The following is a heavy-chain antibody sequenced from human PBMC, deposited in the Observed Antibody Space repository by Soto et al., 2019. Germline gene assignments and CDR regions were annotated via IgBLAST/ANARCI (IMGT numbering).Heavy chain of an antibody. V-gene: IGHV2-5*01. Sequence: ESGPTLVNPTQTLTLTCTFSGFSLSTSGVGAGWIRQPPGKALEWLALIYCNDDKRYSPSLKSRLTITKDTSKNQVVLTMTNMDPVDTATYYCANSLGYTSIAARQTPYYFDYWGQGTLVTVSS. CDR1: GFSLSTSGVG. D-gene: IGHD6-6*01. J-gene: IGHJ4*02. CDR3: ANSLGYTSIAARQTPYYFDY. CDR2: IYCNDDK.